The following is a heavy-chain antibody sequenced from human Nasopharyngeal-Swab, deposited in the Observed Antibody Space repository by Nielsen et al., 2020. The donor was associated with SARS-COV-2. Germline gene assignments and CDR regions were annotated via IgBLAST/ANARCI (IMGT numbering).Heavy chain of an antibody. CDR2: ISSGGST. CDR1: GFTVSTYA. V-gene: IGHV3-23*01. D-gene: IGHD2-15*01. Sequence: GESLKISCAASGFTVSTYAMSWVRQAPGKGLEWVSAISSGGSTYYADSVKGRFTISRDNSKNTLYLQMNSLRAEDTAVYYCAKDLGYCSGGSCYGDAFDIWGQGTMVTVSS. CDR3: AKDLGYCSGGSCYGDAFDI. J-gene: IGHJ3*02.